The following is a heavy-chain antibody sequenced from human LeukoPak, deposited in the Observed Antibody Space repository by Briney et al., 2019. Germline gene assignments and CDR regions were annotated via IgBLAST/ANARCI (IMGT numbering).Heavy chain of an antibody. V-gene: IGHV3-21*01. D-gene: IGHD3-10*01. CDR1: GFTFSSYS. CDR2: ISSSSSYI. Sequence: GGSLRLSCAASGFTFSSYSMNWVRQAPGKGLEWVSSISSSSSYIYYADSVKGRFTISRDNAKNTLYLQMNSLRAEDTAVYFCARDASSGSLHFDYWGQGLLVTVSS. J-gene: IGHJ4*02. CDR3: ARDASSGSLHFDY.